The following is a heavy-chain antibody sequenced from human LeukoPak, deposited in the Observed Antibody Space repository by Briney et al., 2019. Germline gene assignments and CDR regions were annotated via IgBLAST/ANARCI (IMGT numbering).Heavy chain of an antibody. J-gene: IGHJ4*02. CDR2: ISWNSGSI. CDR3: AKTGERDY. Sequence: GRSLGLSCAASGFTFDDYAMHWVRQAPGKGLEWVSGISWNSGSIGYVDSVRGRFTISRDNAENSLYLQMNSLRDEDTAVYYCAKTGERDYWGRGTLVTVSS. CDR1: GFTFDDYA. D-gene: IGHD7-27*01. V-gene: IGHV3-9*01.